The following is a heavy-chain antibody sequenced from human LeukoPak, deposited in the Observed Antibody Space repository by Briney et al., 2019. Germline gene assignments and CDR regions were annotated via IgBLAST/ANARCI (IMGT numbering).Heavy chain of an antibody. CDR3: ARQWSYGFDY. V-gene: IGHV4-59*08. CDR1: GGSISSYY. CDR2: IYYSGST. D-gene: IGHD5-18*01. Sequence: SETLSLTCTVSGGSISSYYWSWIRQPPGEGLEWIGYIYYSGSTNYNPSLKSRVTISVDTSKNQFSLKLSSVTAADTAVYYCARQWSYGFDYWGQGTLVTVSS. J-gene: IGHJ4*02.